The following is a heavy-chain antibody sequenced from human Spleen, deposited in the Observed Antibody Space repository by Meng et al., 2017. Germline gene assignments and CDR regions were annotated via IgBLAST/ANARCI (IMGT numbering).Heavy chain of an antibody. J-gene: IGHJ4*02. CDR2: IHYRGTT. CDR3: ARDRSSSWSQPRSFDY. V-gene: IGHV4-61*01. Sequence: SETLSLTCTVSGGSISSSSYYWSWIRQPPGKGLEWIGYIHYRGTTNYNPSLKSRVTLSVDTSQNQFSLKLSSMIEADTAVYFCARDRSSSWSQPRSFDYWGQGILVTVSS. D-gene: IGHD6-13*01. CDR1: GGSISSSSYY.